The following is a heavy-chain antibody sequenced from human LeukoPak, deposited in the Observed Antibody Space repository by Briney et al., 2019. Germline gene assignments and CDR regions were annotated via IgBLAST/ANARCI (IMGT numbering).Heavy chain of an antibody. D-gene: IGHD3-22*01. V-gene: IGHV1-8*01. CDR1: GYTFTSYD. CDR3: VRGKYYYDSSGYFDY. CDR2: MNPNSGNS. J-gene: IGHJ4*02. Sequence: GASVKVSCKASGYTFTSYDINWVRQASGQGLEWMGWMNPNSGNSGYAQKFQGRVTMTRDTSISTAYMELSSLRSEDTAVFYCVRGKYYYDSSGYFDYWGQGTLVTVSS.